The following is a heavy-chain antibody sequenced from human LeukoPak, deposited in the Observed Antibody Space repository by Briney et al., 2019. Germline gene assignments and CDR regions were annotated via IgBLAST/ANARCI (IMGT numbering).Heavy chain of an antibody. CDR1: GLTFDTYG. V-gene: IGHV3-23*01. J-gene: IGHJ4*02. Sequence: GGSLRLSCTVSGLTFDTYGMSWVRQAPGKGLEWVSAISASGSNTHYADSVKGRVIISRDNSKNTLYLQMNSLRAEDTAVYYCARDSDYGDYVRFDYWGQGTLVTVSS. D-gene: IGHD4-17*01. CDR3: ARDSDYGDYVRFDY. CDR2: ISASGSNT.